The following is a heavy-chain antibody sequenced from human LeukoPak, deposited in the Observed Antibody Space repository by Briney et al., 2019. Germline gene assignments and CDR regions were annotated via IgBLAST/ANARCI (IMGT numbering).Heavy chain of an antibody. CDR3: ARGPSYIDY. Sequence: ASETLSLPCAVYGGFYSGYYWSWIRQPPGKAVEGIGEIYPRGSTNYSPSLKSRVPISVDTSKNHFSLTLSSVTAADTAVYYCARGPSYIDYWGQGTLVTVSS. J-gene: IGHJ4*02. D-gene: IGHD2-2*02. V-gene: IGHV4-34*01. CDR1: GGFYSGYY. CDR2: IYPRGST.